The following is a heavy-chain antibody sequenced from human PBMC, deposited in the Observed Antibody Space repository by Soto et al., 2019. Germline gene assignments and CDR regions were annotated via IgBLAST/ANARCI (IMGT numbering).Heavy chain of an antibody. CDR3: SKTHYDFWSGYSTDYYYYYMDV. V-gene: IGHV3-23*01. D-gene: IGHD3-3*01. J-gene: IGHJ6*03. Sequence: EVQLLESGGGLVQPGGSLRLSCAASGFTFSSYAMSWVRQAPGKGLEWVSAISGSGGSTYYADSVKGRFTISRDNSKNTLYLQMNNLRAEDTAVYYCSKTHYDFWSGYSTDYYYYYMDVWGKGTTVTVSS. CDR1: GFTFSSYA. CDR2: ISGSGGST.